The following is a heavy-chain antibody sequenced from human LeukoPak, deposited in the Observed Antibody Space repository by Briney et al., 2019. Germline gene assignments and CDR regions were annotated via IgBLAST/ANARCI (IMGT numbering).Heavy chain of an antibody. J-gene: IGHJ4*02. CDR2: ISYDGSNK. V-gene: IGHV3-30*18. D-gene: IGHD3-22*01. CDR3: AKGAYYYDSSGYWC. CDR1: GFTFSSYW. Sequence: PGGSLRLSCAASGFTFSSYWMSWVRQAPGKGLEWVAVISYDGSNKYYADSVKGRFTISRDNSKNTLYLQMNSLRAEDTAVYYCAKGAYYYDSSGYWCWGQGTLVTVSS.